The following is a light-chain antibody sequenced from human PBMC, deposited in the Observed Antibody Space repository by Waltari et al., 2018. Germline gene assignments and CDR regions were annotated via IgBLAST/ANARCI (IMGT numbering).Light chain of an antibody. V-gene: IGKV1-5*03. CDR1: QSINNW. Sequence: DIQMTQFPSTLSASVGDRVPITCRASQSINNWLAWYQHKPGKAPSLLIYKASSLESGVPSRFSGSGFGTQFTLTISSLQPDDVATYYCQQYKTYWSFGQGTKLEIK. CDR3: QQYKTYWS. CDR2: KAS. J-gene: IGKJ2*01.